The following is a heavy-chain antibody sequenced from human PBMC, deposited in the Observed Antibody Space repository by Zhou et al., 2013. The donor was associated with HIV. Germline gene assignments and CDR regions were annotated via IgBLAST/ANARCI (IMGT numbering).Heavy chain of an antibody. CDR1: RGSISRDY. CDR2: MDANGKV. Sequence: QVQLQESGPGLVRPSETLSLTCSVSRGSISRDYWNWIRQAAGRGLEWIGRMDANGKVNYNPSLKSRVSLSIDTSKNQFFLKLTSVTAADTAVYYCARDELSLGGLIVDYWGRGSLVTVSS. J-gene: IGHJ4*01. D-gene: IGHD3-16*02. CDR3: ARDELSLGGLIVDY. V-gene: IGHV4-4*07.